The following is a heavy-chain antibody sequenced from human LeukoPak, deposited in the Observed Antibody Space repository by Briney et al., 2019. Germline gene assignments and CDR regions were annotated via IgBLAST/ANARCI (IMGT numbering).Heavy chain of an antibody. D-gene: IGHD5-18*01. V-gene: IGHV3-74*01. Sequence: GGSLRLSCAASGFTFSSYWMHWVRQAPGKGLVWVSRINSDGSSTSYAGSVKGRLTISRDNAKNTLYLQMNSLRAEDTAVYYCARDLLRVYSYGTFDYWGQGTLVTVSS. J-gene: IGHJ4*02. CDR2: INSDGSST. CDR3: ARDLLRVYSYGTFDY. CDR1: GFTFSSYW.